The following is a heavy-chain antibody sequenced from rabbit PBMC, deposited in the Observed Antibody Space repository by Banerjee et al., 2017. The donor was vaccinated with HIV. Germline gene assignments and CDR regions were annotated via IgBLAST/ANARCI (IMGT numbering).Heavy chain of an antibody. D-gene: IGHD8-1*01. CDR2: IGAGST. V-gene: IGHV1S45*01. CDR1: GFSFSSNYW. CDR3: ARVAGSSYY. Sequence: QEQLVESGGDLVKPEGSLTLTCTASGFSFSSNYWLCWVRQAPGKGLEWIACIGAGSTYYATWAKGRFTISKTSWTTVTLQMTSLTAADTATYFCARVAGSSYYWGPGTLVTVS. J-gene: IGHJ6*01.